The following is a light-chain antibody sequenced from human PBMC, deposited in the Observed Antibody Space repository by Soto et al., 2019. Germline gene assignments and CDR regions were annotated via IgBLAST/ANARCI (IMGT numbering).Light chain of an antibody. CDR3: QQTYTTPRT. J-gene: IGKJ1*01. V-gene: IGKV1-39*01. Sequence: DIQMTQSPSSLSASVGDRVTITCRASQSISSYLNWYQQKLGKAPKLLIYAASNLQSGVPSRFSGGGSMTDFTLTISSLQPEEFATYYCQQTYTTPRTFGHGTKVDIK. CDR2: AAS. CDR1: QSISSY.